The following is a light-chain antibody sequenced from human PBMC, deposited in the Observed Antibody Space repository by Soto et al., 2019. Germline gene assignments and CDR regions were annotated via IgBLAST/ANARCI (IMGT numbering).Light chain of an antibody. V-gene: IGLV1-44*01. CDR3: AAWDASLNGYV. CDR2: SYD. J-gene: IGLJ1*01. CDR1: SSNIGGNT. Sequence: QSALTQPPSASGTPGQRVTISCSTSSSNIGGNTVNWYQQVPGTAPKLLIYSYDQRPSGVPDRFSGSKSGTSASLATSGLQSEDEADYYCAAWDASLNGYVFGTGTKVTVL.